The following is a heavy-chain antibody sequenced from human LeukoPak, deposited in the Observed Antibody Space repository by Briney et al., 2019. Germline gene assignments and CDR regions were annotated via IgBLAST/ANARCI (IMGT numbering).Heavy chain of an antibody. V-gene: IGHV3-30*18. CDR3: AKDSAYSYGYGDY. CDR2: ISYDGSNK. J-gene: IGHJ4*02. CDR1: GFTFSSYG. Sequence: GGSLRLSCAASGFTFSSYGMHWVRQAPGKGLEWVAVISYDGSNKYYADSVKGRFTISRDNSKNTLYLQMNSLRAEDTAVYYCAKDSAYSYGYGDYWGQGTLVTVSS. D-gene: IGHD5-18*01.